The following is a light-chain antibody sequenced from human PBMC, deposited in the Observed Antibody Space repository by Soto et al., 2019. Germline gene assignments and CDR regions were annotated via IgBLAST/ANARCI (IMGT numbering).Light chain of an antibody. V-gene: IGLV3-21*02. CDR1: NIGSKS. J-gene: IGLJ2*01. CDR3: QVWDSSNDHYVV. Sequence: SYELTQPPSVSVAPGQTARITCGGNNIGSKSVHWYQQKPGQAPVLVVYDDIDRPSGIPERFSGSNSGDTATLTISTVEAGDEADYYCQVWDSSNDHYVVFGGGTKLTVL. CDR2: DDI.